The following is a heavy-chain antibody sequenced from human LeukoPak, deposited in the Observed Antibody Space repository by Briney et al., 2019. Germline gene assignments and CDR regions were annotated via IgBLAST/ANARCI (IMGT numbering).Heavy chain of an antibody. CDR2: IIPIFGTA. J-gene: IGHJ4*02. D-gene: IGHD3-9*01. CDR1: GGTLSSYA. CDR3: ASLENILTGYIPYYFDY. V-gene: IGHV1-69*13. Sequence: GASVKVSCKASGGTLSSYAISWVRQAPGQELEWMGGIIPIFGTANYVQKFQGRVTITADESTSTAYMELSSLRSEDTAVYYCASLENILTGYIPYYFDYWGQGTLVTVSS.